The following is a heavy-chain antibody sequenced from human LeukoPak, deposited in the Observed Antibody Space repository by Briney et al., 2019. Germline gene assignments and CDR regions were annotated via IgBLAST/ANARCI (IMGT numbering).Heavy chain of an antibody. CDR2: INPNSGGT. CDR1: GYTFTGYY. CDR3: ARDLTLNYYYYYYMDV. Sequence: ASVTVSCKASGYTFTGYYMHWVRQAPGQGLEWMGWINPNSGGTNYAQKFQGRVTMTRDTSISTAYMELSRLRSDDTAVYYCARDLTLNYYYYYYMDVWGKGTTVTVSS. D-gene: IGHD2/OR15-2a*01. V-gene: IGHV1-2*02. J-gene: IGHJ6*03.